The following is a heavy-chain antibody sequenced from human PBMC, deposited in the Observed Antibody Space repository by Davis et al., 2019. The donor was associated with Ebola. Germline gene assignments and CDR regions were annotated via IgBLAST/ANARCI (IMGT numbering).Heavy chain of an antibody. CDR1: GGSFSGYY. CDR3: ARISGDTGN. D-gene: IGHD2-21*02. CDR2: INHSGIT. J-gene: IGHJ4*02. V-gene: IGHV4-34*01. Sequence: PSETLSLTCAVYGGSFSGYYWSWIRQPPEKGLEWIGEINHSGITNYNPSLKSRVTISVDTSKNQFSLKLSSVTAADTAVYYCARISGDTGNWGQGTLVTVSS.